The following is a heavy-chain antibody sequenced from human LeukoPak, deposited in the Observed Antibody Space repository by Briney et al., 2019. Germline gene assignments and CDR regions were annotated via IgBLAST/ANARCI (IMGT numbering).Heavy chain of an antibody. CDR3: ASAGGTTLSRWFAH. Sequence: PGGSLRLSCAASAFPFSSYSMTGVRQAPGKGLEWLSYISYSSSTIFYAESVKGRFTISRNNAKNSLYLQMNSLRDEDTAVYYSASAGGTTLSRWFAHWGQGSLVTVSS. D-gene: IGHD1-1*01. J-gene: IGHJ4*02. CDR1: AFPFSSYS. CDR2: ISYSSSTI. V-gene: IGHV3-48*02.